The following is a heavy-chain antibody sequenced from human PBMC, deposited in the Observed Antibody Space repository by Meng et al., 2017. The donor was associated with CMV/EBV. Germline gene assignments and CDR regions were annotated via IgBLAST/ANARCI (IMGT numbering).Heavy chain of an antibody. D-gene: IGHD6-13*01. CDR1: GFTFSSYE. CDR2: ISSSGSTI. CDR3: ARDPSSSSWYPVDAFDI. Sequence: LTCAASGFTFSSYEMNWVRQAPGKGLEWVSYISSSGSTIYYADSVKGRFTISRDNAKNSLYLQMNSLRAEDTAVYYCARDPSSSSWYPVDAFDIWGQGTMVTVSS. J-gene: IGHJ3*02. V-gene: IGHV3-48*03.